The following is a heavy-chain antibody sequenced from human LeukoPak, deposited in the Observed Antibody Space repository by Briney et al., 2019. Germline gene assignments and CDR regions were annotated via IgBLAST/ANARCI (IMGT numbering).Heavy chain of an antibody. CDR3: ARRGGDSRGNFAY. Sequence: KPSETLSLTCTVSGGSISSYYWSWIRQPPGKGLEWSGYIYYSGGTNYNPSLKSRVTISVDTSKKHFYLRLSAVTAADTAVYYCARRGGDSRGNFAYGGQGPLVTVSS. V-gene: IGHV4-59*08. CDR1: GGSISSYY. D-gene: IGHD3-22*01. J-gene: IGHJ4*02. CDR2: IYYSGGT.